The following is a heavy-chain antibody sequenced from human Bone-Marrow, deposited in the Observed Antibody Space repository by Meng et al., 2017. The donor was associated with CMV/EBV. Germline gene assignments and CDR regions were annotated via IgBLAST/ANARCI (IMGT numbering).Heavy chain of an antibody. CDR3: ARDAGTIAVSGIGDY. V-gene: IGHV1-18*04. D-gene: IGHD6-19*01. CDR2: ISAYNGDT. Sequence: ASVKVSCKASGYTFTGYYLHWMRQAPGQGPEWMGWISAYNGDTMYAPKVQGRVTMTTDTSTSTAYMELRGLRSDDTAVYYCARDAGTIAVSGIGDYWGQGTLVTVSS. CDR1: GYTFTGYY. J-gene: IGHJ4*02.